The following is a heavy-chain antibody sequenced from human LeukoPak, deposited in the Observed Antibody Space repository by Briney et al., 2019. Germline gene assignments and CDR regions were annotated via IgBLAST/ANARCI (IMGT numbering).Heavy chain of an antibody. CDR1: GFTFSKYW. CDR3: ARKGVSKVRGVIMDAFDM. V-gene: IGHV3-7*05. CDR2: IKQDGSEK. D-gene: IGHD3-10*01. J-gene: IGHJ3*02. Sequence: TGGSLRLSCAASGFTFSKYWMTWVRQGPGKGLEWVANIKQDGSEKYYAESVKGRFTISRDNAKNSLYLEMNSLRAEDTAVYYCARKGVSKVRGVIMDAFDMWGQGTMVTVSS.